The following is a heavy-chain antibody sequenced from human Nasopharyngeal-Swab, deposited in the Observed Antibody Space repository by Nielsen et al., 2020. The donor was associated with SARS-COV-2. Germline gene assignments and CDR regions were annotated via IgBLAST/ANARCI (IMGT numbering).Heavy chain of an antibody. V-gene: IGHV3-33*08. Sequence: GGSLRLSCAASGFTFSSYGMHWVRQAPGKGLEWVAVIWYDGSNKYYADSVKGRFTISRDNSKNTLYLQMNSLRAEDTAVYYCARVPRGSGSYYPYYYGMDVWGQGTTVTVSS. J-gene: IGHJ6*02. CDR3: ARVPRGSGSYYPYYYGMDV. CDR1: GFTFSSYG. D-gene: IGHD1-26*01. CDR2: IWYDGSNK.